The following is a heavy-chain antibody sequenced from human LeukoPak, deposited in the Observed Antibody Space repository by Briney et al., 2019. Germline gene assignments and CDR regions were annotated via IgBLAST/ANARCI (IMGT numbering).Heavy chain of an antibody. J-gene: IGHJ4*02. V-gene: IGHV3-7*01. CDR1: GFTFSNYC. CDR3: ARAYYGGDCHCDY. CDR2: INQDGSEM. D-gene: IGHD2-21*02. Sequence: GGSLRLSCAACGFTFSNYCLRWVRQAPGKGLEWLANINQDGSEMYYVDSVKGRFTISRDNGKNSLYLQINGLRADDTAVYYCARAYYGGDCHCDYWGQGTLVTVSS.